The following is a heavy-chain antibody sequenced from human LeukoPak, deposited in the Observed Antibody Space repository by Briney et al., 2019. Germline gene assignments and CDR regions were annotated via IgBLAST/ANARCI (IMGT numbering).Heavy chain of an antibody. Sequence: GGSLRLSCAASGFTFSSYSMNWVRQAPGRGLEWVSFISGSAIETYYTDSVKGRFTISRDNSKNTVYLQMNSLRVDDTAVYYCAKGVVFGGNSDYFDYWGQGTLVTVSS. J-gene: IGHJ4*02. CDR2: ISGSAIET. D-gene: IGHD4-23*01. CDR1: GFTFSSYS. V-gene: IGHV3-23*01. CDR3: AKGVVFGGNSDYFDY.